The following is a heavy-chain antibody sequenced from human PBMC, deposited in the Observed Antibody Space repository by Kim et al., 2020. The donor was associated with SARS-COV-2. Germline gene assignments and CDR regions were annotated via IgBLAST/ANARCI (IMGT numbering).Heavy chain of an antibody. D-gene: IGHD3-10*01. CDR3: ASSMTWGVSAFDL. V-gene: IGHV7-4-1*02. J-gene: IGHJ3*01. Sequence: ASVKVSCKASGNTFSSYAMNWVRQTPGQGLEWMGWINTNTGNPTYAQGFTGRFVFSLDTSVSTTYLQITSLKSEDTAVYYWASSMTWGVSAFDLWGQGTMVTVSS. CDR1: GNTFSSYA. CDR2: INTNTGNP.